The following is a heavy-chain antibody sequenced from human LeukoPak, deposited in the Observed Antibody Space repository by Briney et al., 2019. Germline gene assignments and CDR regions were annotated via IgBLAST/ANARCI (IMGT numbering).Heavy chain of an antibody. Sequence: SETLSLTCAVYGGSFSGYYWTWLRQPPGKGLEWIGEINHSGSTNYNPSLQSRVTISVDTSKNQFSLKLSSVTAADTAVYYCARGRSYDSSGAYLDYWGQGTLVTVSS. CDR2: INHSGST. J-gene: IGHJ4*02. D-gene: IGHD3-22*01. CDR3: ARGRSYDSSGAYLDY. V-gene: IGHV4-34*01. CDR1: GGSFSGYY.